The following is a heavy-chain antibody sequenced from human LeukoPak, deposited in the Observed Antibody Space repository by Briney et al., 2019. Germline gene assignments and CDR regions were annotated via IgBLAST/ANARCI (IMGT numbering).Heavy chain of an antibody. Sequence: SETLSLTCTVSGGSVSSYYWSWIRQPPGKGLEWIGYIYYSGSINYNPSLKSRVTISVDTSKNQCSLKLSSVTAADTAVYYCARDPYGTHYFDHWGQGTLVTVSS. D-gene: IGHD4-17*01. V-gene: IGHV4-59*02. J-gene: IGHJ4*02. CDR1: GGSVSSYY. CDR2: IYYSGSI. CDR3: ARDPYGTHYFDH.